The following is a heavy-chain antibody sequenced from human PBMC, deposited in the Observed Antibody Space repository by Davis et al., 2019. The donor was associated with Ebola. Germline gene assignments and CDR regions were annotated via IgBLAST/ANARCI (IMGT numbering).Heavy chain of an antibody. V-gene: IGHV1-46*01. CDR1: GYTFTSYY. CDR2: INPSGGST. J-gene: IGHJ6*02. D-gene: IGHD2-2*01. CDR3: ARAGLGYCSSTSCHYYYYYGMDV. Sequence: AASVKVSCKASGYTFTSYYMHWVRQAPGQGLEWMGIINPSGGSTSYAQKFQGRVTMTRDTSTSTVYMELSSLRSEDTAVYYCARAGLGYCSSTSCHYYYYYGMDVWGQGTTVTVSS.